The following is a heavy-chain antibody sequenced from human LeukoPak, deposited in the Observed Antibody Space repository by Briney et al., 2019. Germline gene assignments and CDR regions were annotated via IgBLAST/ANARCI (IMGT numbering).Heavy chain of an antibody. J-gene: IGHJ4*02. CDR3: GRAYCSGGSCYLRY. D-gene: IGHD2-15*01. CDR1: GFIFSSYW. CDR2: IKQDGSEK. V-gene: IGHV3-7*04. Sequence: GGSLRLSCAASGFIFSSYWMSWVRQAPGKGLEWEADIKQDGSEKYYVDSVKGRFTISRDDAKNSLYLQMNSLRAEDTAVYYCGRAYCSGGSCYLRYWGQGTLVTVSS.